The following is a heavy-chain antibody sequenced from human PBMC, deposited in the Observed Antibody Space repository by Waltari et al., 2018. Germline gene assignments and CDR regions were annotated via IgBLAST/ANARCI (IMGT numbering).Heavy chain of an antibody. CDR3: ARGIAAAGTGWFDP. V-gene: IGHV4-38-2*01. CDR1: GYSISSGYY. J-gene: IGHJ5*02. D-gene: IGHD6-13*01. Sequence: QVQLQESGPGLVKPSETLSLTCAVSGYSISSGYYWGWIRQPPGKGLEWIGSIYHSGGTYYNPSLKSRVTISVDTSKNQFSLKLSSVTAADTAVYYCARGIAAAGTGWFDPWGQGTLVTVSS. CDR2: IYHSGGT.